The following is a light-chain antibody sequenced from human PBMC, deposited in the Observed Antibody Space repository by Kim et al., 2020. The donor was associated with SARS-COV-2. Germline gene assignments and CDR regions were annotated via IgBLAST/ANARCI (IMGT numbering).Light chain of an antibody. CDR1: SSDVGGYNY. V-gene: IGLV2-14*03. CDR2: DVS. J-gene: IGLJ3*02. CDR3: SSYTSSSNWV. Sequence: QSALTQPASVSGSPGQTITISCTGTSSDVGGYNYVSWYQQHPGKAPKLMIYDVSNRPSGVSNCFSGSKSGNTASLTISGLQAGDEADYFCSSYTSSSNWVFGGGTQLTVL.